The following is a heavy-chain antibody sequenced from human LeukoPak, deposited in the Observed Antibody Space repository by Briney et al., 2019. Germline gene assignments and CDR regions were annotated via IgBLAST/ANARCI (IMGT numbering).Heavy chain of an antibody. V-gene: IGHV3-74*01. J-gene: IGHJ1*01. Sequence: GGSLRLSCPVSGITFSGYWVHWIRQAPGKGLVWVSRINSDWTTTTYADFVKGRFTVSRDDAKNTVYLQMNSLRVEDTAVYYCLVIIPGGSSQHWGQGTLVTVSS. CDR1: GITFSGYW. D-gene: IGHD2/OR15-2a*01. CDR2: INSDWTTT. CDR3: LVIIPGGSSQH.